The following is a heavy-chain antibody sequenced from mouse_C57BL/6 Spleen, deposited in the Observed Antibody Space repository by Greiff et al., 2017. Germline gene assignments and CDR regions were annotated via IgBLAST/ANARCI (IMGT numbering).Heavy chain of an antibody. V-gene: IGHV14-2*01. D-gene: IGHD1-1*01. CDR2: IDPEDGET. J-gene: IGHJ2*01. CDR1: GFNIKDYY. Sequence: EVKLVESGAELVKPGASVKLSCTASGFNIKDYYMHWVKQRTEQGLEWIGRIDPEDGETKYAPKIQGQATITADTSSNTAYLQLSSLTSEDTAVYYCAFEYYGNSVYYFDYWGQGTTLTVSS. CDR3: AFEYYGNSVYYFDY.